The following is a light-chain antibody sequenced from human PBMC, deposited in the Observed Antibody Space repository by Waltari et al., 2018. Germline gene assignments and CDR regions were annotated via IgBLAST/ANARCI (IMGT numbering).Light chain of an antibody. CDR3: QQRNKWPWA. CDR2: AAS. Sequence: EIDLTQSPATLSFSPGERATPSCRARQSVDSSLAWYQHKPGQAPRLLLYAASIRVTGIPARLSGSGSGTAFTLTISSLEPEDVAVYYCQQRNKWPWAFGQGTKVDIK. V-gene: IGKV3-11*01. J-gene: IGKJ1*01. CDR1: QSVDSS.